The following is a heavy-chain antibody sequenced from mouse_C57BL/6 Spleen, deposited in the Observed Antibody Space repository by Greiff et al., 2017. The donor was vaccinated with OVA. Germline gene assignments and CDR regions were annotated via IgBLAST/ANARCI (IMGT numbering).Heavy chain of an antibody. V-gene: IGHV1-72*01. CDR2: IGPNSGGT. Sequence: QVQLQQPGAELVKPGASVKLSCKASGYTFTSYWMHWVQQRPDRGLEWIGRIGPNSGGTKYTEKFKSTATMTVDKPSSTAYMQLSSLTSEDSAVYYGARSGNLLRYAMDDWGQGPSVTFAS. J-gene: IGHJ4*01. D-gene: IGHD3-2*02. CDR1: GYTFTSYW. CDR3: ARSGNLLRYAMDD.